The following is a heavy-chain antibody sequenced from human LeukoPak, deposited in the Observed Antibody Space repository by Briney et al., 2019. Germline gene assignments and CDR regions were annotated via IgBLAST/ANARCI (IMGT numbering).Heavy chain of an antibody. CDR3: AKDHSRRYDILTGYSDY. V-gene: IGHV3-23*01. CDR1: GFTFSSYA. Sequence: GGSLRLSCAASGFTFSSYAMSWVRQAPGKGLEWVSAISGSGGSTYYADSVKGRFTISRDNSKNTLYLQMNSLRAEDTAVYYCAKDHSRRYDILTGYSDYWGQGTLVTVSP. CDR2: ISGSGGST. D-gene: IGHD3-9*01. J-gene: IGHJ4*02.